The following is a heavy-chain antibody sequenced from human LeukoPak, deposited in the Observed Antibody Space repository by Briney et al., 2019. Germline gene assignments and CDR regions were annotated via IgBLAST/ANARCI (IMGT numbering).Heavy chain of an antibody. V-gene: IGHV3-9*03. D-gene: IGHD6-25*01. CDR1: GFTFDDYA. CDR3: VKDKAADYYYYYMDI. Sequence: SLRLSCAASGFTFDDYAMHWVRQAPGKGLEWVAGISWNTGTIGYGDSVKGRFTISRDNAKNSLYLQMNSLRAEDMALYFCVKDKAADYYYYYMDIWGKGTTVTVSS. CDR2: ISWNTGTI. J-gene: IGHJ6*03.